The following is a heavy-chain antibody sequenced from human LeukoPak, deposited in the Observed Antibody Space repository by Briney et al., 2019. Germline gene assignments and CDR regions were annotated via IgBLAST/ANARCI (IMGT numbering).Heavy chain of an antibody. CDR1: GFTFTSSA. Sequence: SVKVSCKASGFTFTSSAMQWVRQARGQRLEWIGWIVVGSGNTNYAQKFQGRVTMTEDTSTDTAYMELSSLRSEDTAVYYCATGDRPPGSPGENLYYYYGMDVWGQGTTVTVSS. J-gene: IGHJ6*02. CDR3: ATGDRPPGSPGENLYYYYGMDV. V-gene: IGHV1-58*02. CDR2: IVVGSGNT. D-gene: IGHD2/OR15-2a*01.